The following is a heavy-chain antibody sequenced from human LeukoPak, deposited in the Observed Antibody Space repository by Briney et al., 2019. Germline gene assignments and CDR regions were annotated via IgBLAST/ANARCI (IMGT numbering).Heavy chain of an antibody. CDR3: ARGAEADTSPLDF. CDR2: INPKSGAA. D-gene: IGHD6-19*01. V-gene: IGHV1-2*02. CDR1: GYIFSDYY. Sequence: GASVKVSCKASGYIFSDYYMQWARQAPGQEPEWLDWINPKSGAADYAQQFRGRVTMTRDTSINTDYMEMQRVTSDDTAVYFCARGAEADTSPLDFWGQGTLVIVS. J-gene: IGHJ4*02.